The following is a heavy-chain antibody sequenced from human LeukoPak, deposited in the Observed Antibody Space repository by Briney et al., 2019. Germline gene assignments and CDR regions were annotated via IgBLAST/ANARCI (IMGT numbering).Heavy chain of an antibody. CDR3: ARRYCSGGSCYSSLDY. CDR2: IYYSGST. D-gene: IGHD2-15*01. V-gene: IGHV4-59*08. J-gene: IGHJ4*02. Sequence: SETLSLTCTVSVGSISSYYWSWIRQPPGKGLECIGYIYYSGSTNYNPSLKSRVTISVDTSKNQFSLKLSSATAADTAVYYCARRYCSGGSCYSSLDYWGQGSLVTVSS. CDR1: VGSISSYY.